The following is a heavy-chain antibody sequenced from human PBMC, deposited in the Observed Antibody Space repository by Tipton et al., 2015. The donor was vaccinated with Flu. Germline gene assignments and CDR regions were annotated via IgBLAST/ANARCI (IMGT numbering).Heavy chain of an antibody. CDR2: IFVGGGT. CDR3: ARGRWYFDL. V-gene: IGHV4-4*07. CDR1: GYSISSNY. J-gene: IGHJ2*01. Sequence: TLSLTCTVSGYSISSNYWDWIRQPAGKELEWIGRIFVGGGTNYNPSLKSRVTISVDTSKNQFSLKLSSVTAADTAVYSCARGRWYFDLWGPGTLVTVSS. D-gene: IGHD3-10*01.